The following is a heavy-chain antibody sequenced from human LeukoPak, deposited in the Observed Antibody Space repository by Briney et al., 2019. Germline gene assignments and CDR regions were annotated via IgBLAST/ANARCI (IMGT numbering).Heavy chain of an antibody. CDR1: GYIFTTYF. CDR3: AREDTIFGVVLGSDDAFDL. V-gene: IGHV1-2*02. D-gene: IGHD3-3*01. Sequence: GSVRVSCKASGYIFTTYFIHGVRQAPGQGGEWRGWINPNSGGTNYAQKFQGRVTMTRATSISTAYLELSPLKSDDTAVYYCAREDTIFGVVLGSDDAFDLWGQGTMVSVSS. CDR2: INPNSGGT. J-gene: IGHJ3*01.